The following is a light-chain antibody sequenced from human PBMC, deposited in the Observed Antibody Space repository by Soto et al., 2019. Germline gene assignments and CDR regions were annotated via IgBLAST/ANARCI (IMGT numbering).Light chain of an antibody. CDR3: QQYHSWPFT. J-gene: IGKJ3*01. CDR1: QSISNN. V-gene: IGKV3-15*01. CDR2: GAS. Sequence: EIVMTQSPATLSVSPGERATLSCRASQSISNNLAWYQQKPGQPPRVLIYGASTRATDIPTRFSGSGSGTEFTLTISILQSEDFAAYYCQQYHSWPFTFGPGTKVDIK.